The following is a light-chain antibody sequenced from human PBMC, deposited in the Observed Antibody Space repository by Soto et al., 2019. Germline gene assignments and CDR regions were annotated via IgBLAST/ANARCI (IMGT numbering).Light chain of an antibody. V-gene: IGKV4-1*01. CDR2: WAS. CDR3: LRFFRTPWT. J-gene: IGKJ1*01. CDR1: QRVLYRANNRSH. Sequence: DIVLTQFPESLTVSPGERVTINCDSSQRVLYRANNRSHLAWFQQRPGQPPKLLIFWASFRESGVPARFSGRGSGTHFTLTISSLQSEDVAVYHCLRFFRTPWTSGQGTRVEIK.